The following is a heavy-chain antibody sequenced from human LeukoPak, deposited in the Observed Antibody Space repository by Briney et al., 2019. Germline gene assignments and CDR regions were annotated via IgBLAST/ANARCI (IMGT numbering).Heavy chain of an antibody. D-gene: IGHD3-16*01. J-gene: IGHJ4*02. Sequence: SETLSLTCSVSGGSVSAYYWSWVRQPPGKGLEYIGYMSYSGSTNCNPSVESRVTISIDASRNQFSLKLSSVTAADTAVYYCARMINGDYFDYWGQGTLVTVSS. CDR3: ARMINGDYFDY. CDR2: MSYSGST. CDR1: GGSVSAYY. V-gene: IGHV4-59*02.